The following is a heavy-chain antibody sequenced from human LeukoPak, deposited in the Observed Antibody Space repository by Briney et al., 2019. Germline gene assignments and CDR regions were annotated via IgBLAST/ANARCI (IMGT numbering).Heavy chain of an antibody. CDR2: ISGSGGST. CDR1: GFTFSSYA. CDR3: AIDQIPSGAEYYFDY. D-gene: IGHD2-21*01. J-gene: IGHJ4*02. V-gene: IGHV3-23*01. Sequence: GGSLRLSCAASGFTFSSYAMSWVRQAPGKGLEWVSAISGSGGSTYYADSVKGRFTISRDNSKNTLYLQMNSLRAEDTAVYYCAIDQIPSGAEYYFDYWGQGTLVTVSS.